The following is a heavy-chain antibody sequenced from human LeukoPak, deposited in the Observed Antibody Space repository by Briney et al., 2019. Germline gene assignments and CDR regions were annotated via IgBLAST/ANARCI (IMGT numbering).Heavy chain of an antibody. J-gene: IGHJ6*03. D-gene: IGHD4-11*01. Sequence: SETLSLTCTVSGGSISSSSYYWGWIRQPPGKGLEWIGSIYYSGSTYYNPSLKSRVTISVDTSNNQFSLKLSSVTAADTAVYYCASLLNDYSNYSDYYYYYMDVWGKGTTVTVSS. CDR3: ASLLNDYSNYSDYYYYYMDV. V-gene: IGHV4-39*01. CDR2: IYYSGST. CDR1: GGSISSSSYY.